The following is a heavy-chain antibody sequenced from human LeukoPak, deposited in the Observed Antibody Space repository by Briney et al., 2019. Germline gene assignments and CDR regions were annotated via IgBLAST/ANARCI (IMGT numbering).Heavy chain of an antibody. D-gene: IGHD5-24*01. CDR3: ARDINSDGYNRVVPLFDY. V-gene: IGHV1-46*01. J-gene: IGHJ4*02. CDR2: INPSGGST. CDR1: GYTFTKHY. Sequence: ASVKVSCKASGYTFTKHYMHWVRQAPGQGLEWMGIINPSGGSTTYAQKFQGRVTMTRDTSTSTVYLELSSLRSEDTAVYYCARDINSDGYNRVVPLFDYWGQGTLVTVSS.